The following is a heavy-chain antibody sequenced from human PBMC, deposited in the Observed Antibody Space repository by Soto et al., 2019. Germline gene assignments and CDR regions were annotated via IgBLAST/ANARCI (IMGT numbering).Heavy chain of an antibody. CDR2: ISGSGGST. CDR1: GFTFSSYA. Sequence: GGSLRLSCAASGFTFSSYAMSWVRQAPGKGLEWVSAISGSGGSTYYADSVKGRFTISRDNSKNTLYLQMNSLRAEDTAVYYCAKVWGATPTLFEYFDYWGQGTLVTVSS. V-gene: IGHV3-23*01. CDR3: AKVWGATPTLFEYFDY. J-gene: IGHJ4*02. D-gene: IGHD5-12*01.